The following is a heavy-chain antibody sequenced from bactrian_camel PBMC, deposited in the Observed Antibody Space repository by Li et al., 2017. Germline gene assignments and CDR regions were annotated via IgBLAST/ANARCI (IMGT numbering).Heavy chain of an antibody. CDR2: YDRSEGT. Sequence: HVQLVESGGDSVQAGGSLSLSCVVSGYTYSADCMVWFRQSSGKEREIVATYDRSEGTSYSDSVKGRFTISEDNSKRTLYLQMNNLQPEDTAMYYCAAGPTRNGYCSTIYRPPYWGQGTQVTVS. CDR3: AAGPTRNGYCSTIYRPPY. CDR1: GYTYSADC. D-gene: IGHD2*01. J-gene: IGHJ4*01. V-gene: IGHV3S53*01.